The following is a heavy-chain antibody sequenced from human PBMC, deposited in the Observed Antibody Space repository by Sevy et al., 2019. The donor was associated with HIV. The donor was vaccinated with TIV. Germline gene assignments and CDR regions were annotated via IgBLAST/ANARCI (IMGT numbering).Heavy chain of an antibody. CDR2: IKQDGSEK. Sequence: GGSLRLSCVASGFTFSNNWMTWVRQAPGKGLQWVANIKQDGSEKYFVDSVKGRFTISRDNAKNSLYLQMSSLRVEDTAVYYCARGIFGSGSRLGPGYWGQGTLVTVSS. J-gene: IGHJ4*02. V-gene: IGHV3-7*01. CDR3: ARGIFGSGSRLGPGY. D-gene: IGHD3-10*01. CDR1: GFTFSNNW.